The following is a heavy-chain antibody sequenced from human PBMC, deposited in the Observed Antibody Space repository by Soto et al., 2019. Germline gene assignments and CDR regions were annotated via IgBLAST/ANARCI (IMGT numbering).Heavy chain of an antibody. J-gene: IGHJ6*02. CDR3: ARERVKLYYYYGMDV. CDR1: GFTFRNFV. D-gene: IGHD3-3*01. Sequence: GGSLRLSCAASGFTFRNFVMHWVRQAPGKGLEWVALISYDGGKKFYADSVKGRFTISRDKSENTLYLQMNSLTTEDTAVYYCARERVKLYYYYGMDVWGQGTTVTVSS. V-gene: IGHV3-30-3*01. CDR2: ISYDGGKK.